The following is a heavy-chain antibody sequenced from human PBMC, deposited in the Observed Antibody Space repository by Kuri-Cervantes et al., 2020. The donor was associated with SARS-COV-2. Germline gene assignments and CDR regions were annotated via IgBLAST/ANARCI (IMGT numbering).Heavy chain of an antibody. CDR3: AKVGLAQNDFWSGYYTG. CDR1: GFTFDDYG. Sequence: GGSLRLSCAASGFTFDDYGMSWVRQAPGRGLEWVAVVYSSDARTYYADSAKGRFSISRDNSKNTVYLQMNSLRVEDTAVYYCAKVGLAQNDFWSGYYTGWGQGTLVTVSS. J-gene: IGHJ4*02. D-gene: IGHD3-3*01. CDR2: VYSSDART. V-gene: IGHV3-23*05.